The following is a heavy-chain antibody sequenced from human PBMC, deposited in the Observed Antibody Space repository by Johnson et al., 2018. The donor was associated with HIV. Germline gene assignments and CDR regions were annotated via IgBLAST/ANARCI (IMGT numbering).Heavy chain of an antibody. J-gene: IGHJ3*02. Sequence: QVQVLESGGGVVRPGGSLRLSCAASGFTFSDYYMSWIRQAPGKGLEWVSYISSSGTTIYYADSVKGRFTISRDNAKNSLYLQMNSLRAEDTAVYYCAKGYSSSDAFDIWGQGTMVTVSS. V-gene: IGHV3-11*04. CDR1: GFTFSDYY. D-gene: IGHD6-6*01. CDR2: ISSSGTTI. CDR3: AKGYSSSDAFDI.